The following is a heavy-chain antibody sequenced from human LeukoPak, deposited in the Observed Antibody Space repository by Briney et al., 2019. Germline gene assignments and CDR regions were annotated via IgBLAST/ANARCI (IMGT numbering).Heavy chain of an antibody. CDR3: ARGAYCSSTSCLRYGRYYYYYYGMNV. Sequence: PSETLSLTCTVSGVSTSSSNFYWGWIRQPPGMGLEWIGGIHYSGNTYYNPSLKSRVTISIDTSKNQFSLKLSSVTAADTAVYYCARGAYCSSTSCLRYGRYYYYYYGMNVWGQGTTVTVSS. V-gene: IGHV4-39*01. CDR1: GVSTSSSNFY. D-gene: IGHD2-2*01. CDR2: IHYSGNT. J-gene: IGHJ6*02.